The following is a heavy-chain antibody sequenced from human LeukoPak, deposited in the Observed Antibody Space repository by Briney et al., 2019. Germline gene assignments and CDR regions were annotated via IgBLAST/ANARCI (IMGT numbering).Heavy chain of an antibody. V-gene: IGHV3-23*01. Sequence: GGSLRLSCAASGFTFSSYAMNWVLQAPGKGLEWVSSLSDGGHSSFYADSVKGRFTIYRDDSQNILYLQMNNLSGDDTALYYCAFSPLGFNYGYAYWGQGTLVTVSS. CDR3: AFSPLGFNYGYAY. CDR2: LSDGGHSS. J-gene: IGHJ4*02. CDR1: GFTFSSYA. D-gene: IGHD5-18*01.